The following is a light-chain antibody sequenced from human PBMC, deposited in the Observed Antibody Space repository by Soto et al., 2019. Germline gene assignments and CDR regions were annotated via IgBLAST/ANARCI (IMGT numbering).Light chain of an antibody. CDR1: NIGSKN. J-gene: IGLJ2*01. Sequence: SYELTQPLSVSRAPGQTARITCRGNNIGSKNVHWYQQKPGQAPLLVIYRDYNRPSGIPERFSGSNSGNTATLTISRAEAGDEADYFCQVWDSTTFVVFGGGTKLTVL. V-gene: IGLV3-9*01. CDR2: RDY. CDR3: QVWDSTTFVV.